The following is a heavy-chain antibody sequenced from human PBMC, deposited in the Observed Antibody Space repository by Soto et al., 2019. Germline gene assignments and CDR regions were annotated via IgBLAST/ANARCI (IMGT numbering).Heavy chain of an antibody. Sequence: ASVKVSCKAAGYTFTSYTMHWVRQAPGDRLEWMGWINAGNGNTKYSQKFQGRVTITRDTAASTAYMELSSLRSEDTAVYYCSSVLDFGSGYYVPHFDYWGQGTLVTVSS. D-gene: IGHD3-3*01. CDR2: INAGNGNT. CDR3: SSVLDFGSGYYVPHFDY. J-gene: IGHJ4*02. CDR1: GYTFTSYT. V-gene: IGHV1-3*01.